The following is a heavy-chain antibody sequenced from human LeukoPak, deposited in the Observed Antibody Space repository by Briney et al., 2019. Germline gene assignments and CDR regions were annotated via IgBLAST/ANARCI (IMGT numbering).Heavy chain of an antibody. J-gene: IGHJ5*02. Sequence: SETLSLTCTVSGYSISSGYYWGWIRQSPGKGLEWIGSIYNSGSTYYNPSLKSRITISVDTSKNQFSLKLSSVTAADTAVYYCARGGYVWGSYRRGDNWFDPWGQGTLVTVSS. CDR1: GYSISSGYY. D-gene: IGHD3-16*02. CDR3: ARGGYVWGSYRRGDNWFDP. CDR2: IYNSGST. V-gene: IGHV4-38-2*02.